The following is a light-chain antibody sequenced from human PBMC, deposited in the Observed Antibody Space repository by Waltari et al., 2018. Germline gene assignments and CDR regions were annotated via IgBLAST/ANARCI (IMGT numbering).Light chain of an antibody. CDR3: CSFAGSYTWV. CDR1: STYVSDDNY. V-gene: IGLV2-11*01. Sequence: QSALTQPRSVSGSPGQSVTISCTGTSTYVSDDNYVSWYQQYPGKAPKLFIYDFTKRPSGVPDRFSASKSGNTASLTISGLQAEDEADYYCCSFAGSYTWVFGGGTKLTVL. J-gene: IGLJ3*02. CDR2: DFT.